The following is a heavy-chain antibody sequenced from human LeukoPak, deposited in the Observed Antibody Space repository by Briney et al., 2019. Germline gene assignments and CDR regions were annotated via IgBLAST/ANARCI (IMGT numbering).Heavy chain of an antibody. J-gene: IGHJ3*02. CDR1: GGSFSGYY. CDR2: INHSGST. Sequence: SETLSLTCAVYGGSFSGYYWSWIRQPPGKGLEWIGEINHSGSTNYNPSLKSRVTISVDTSKNQFSLKLSSVTAADTAVYYCARNGGNSGDAFDIWGQGTMVTVSS. D-gene: IGHD4-23*01. CDR3: ARNGGNSGDAFDI. V-gene: IGHV4-34*01.